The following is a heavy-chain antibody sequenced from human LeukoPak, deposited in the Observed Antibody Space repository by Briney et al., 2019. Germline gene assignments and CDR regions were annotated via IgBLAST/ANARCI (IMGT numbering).Heavy chain of an antibody. D-gene: IGHD3-9*01. CDR1: GFSFSSYW. CDR3: VCFSHYDILTGLRIWFDP. CDR2: IKQDGSEK. V-gene: IGHV3-7*03. J-gene: IGHJ5*02. Sequence: GGSLRLACAASGFSFSSYWMSWVRQAPGKGLEWVANIKQDGSEKYYVDSVKGRFTISRDNAKNSLFLHMNSLRAEDTAQYYCVCFSHYDILTGLRIWFDPWGQGTLVTVSS.